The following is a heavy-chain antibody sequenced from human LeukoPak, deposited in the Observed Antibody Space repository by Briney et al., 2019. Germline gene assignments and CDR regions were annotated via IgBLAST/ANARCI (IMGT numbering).Heavy chain of an antibody. CDR2: INPSGGST. J-gene: IGHJ6*02. V-gene: IGHV1-46*01. D-gene: IGHD1-26*01. CDR1: RYTFTSYY. Sequence: GASVKVSCKASRYTFTSYYMHWVRQAPGQGLGWMGIINPSGGSTSYAQKFQGRVTMTSDTSTSTVYMELSSLRSEDTAVYYCAREGSLWELLGPYGMDVWGQGTTVTVSS. CDR3: AREGSLWELLGPYGMDV.